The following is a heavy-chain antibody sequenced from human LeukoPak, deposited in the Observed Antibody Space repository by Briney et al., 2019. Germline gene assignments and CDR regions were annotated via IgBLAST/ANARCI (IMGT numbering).Heavy chain of an antibody. Sequence: GGSLRLSCAASGFPFSTYAMSWVRQAPGKGLEWVSAISGGGDTTYYADSVKGRFTISRDNSKNTLFLQMNSLRAEDTAVYYCAKALTGTTPFDYRGQGTLVTVSS. CDR2: ISGGGDTT. D-gene: IGHD1-20*01. CDR3: AKALTGTTPFDY. J-gene: IGHJ4*02. CDR1: GFPFSTYA. V-gene: IGHV3-23*01.